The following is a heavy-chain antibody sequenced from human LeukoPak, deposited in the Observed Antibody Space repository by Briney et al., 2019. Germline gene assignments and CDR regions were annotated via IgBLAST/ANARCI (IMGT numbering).Heavy chain of an antibody. Sequence: SETLSLTCTVSGGSISSGGYYWSWIRQPPGKGLEWVGYIYYSGSTYYNPSLKSRITISVDTSKNQFSLKLSSVTAADTAVYYCARDPGGRNWFDPWGQGALVTVSS. D-gene: IGHD3-10*01. CDR2: IYYSGST. CDR1: GGSISSGGYY. J-gene: IGHJ5*02. CDR3: ARDPGGRNWFDP. V-gene: IGHV4-31*03.